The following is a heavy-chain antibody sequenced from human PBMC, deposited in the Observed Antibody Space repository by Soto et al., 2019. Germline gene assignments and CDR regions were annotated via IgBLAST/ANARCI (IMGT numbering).Heavy chain of an antibody. J-gene: IGHJ4*02. CDR1: VFTFSSYA. CDR2: ISYDGSNK. Sequence: ESGGGVVQPGRSLRLSCAASVFTFSSYAMHWVRQAPGKGLEWVAVISYDGSNKYYADSVKGRFTISRDNSKNTLYLQMNSLRAEDTAVYYCAHGRDRGTWGQGTLVTVSS. V-gene: IGHV3-30-3*01. CDR3: AHGRDRGT. D-gene: IGHD2-15*01.